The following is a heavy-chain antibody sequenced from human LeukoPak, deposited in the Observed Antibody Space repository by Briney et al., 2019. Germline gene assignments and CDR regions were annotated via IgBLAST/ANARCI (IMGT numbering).Heavy chain of an antibody. CDR2: INHSGST. CDR1: GGSFSGYY. D-gene: IGHD3-10*01. CDR3: AKSNGYGLIDI. V-gene: IGHV4-34*01. J-gene: IGHJ3*02. Sequence: PSETLSLTCAVYGGSFSGYYWSWIRQPPGKGQEWMGEINHSGSTNYSPSLKSRVTISLDTSRNQFSLKLNSVTAADTAVYYCAKSNGYGLIDIWGQGTMVTVSS.